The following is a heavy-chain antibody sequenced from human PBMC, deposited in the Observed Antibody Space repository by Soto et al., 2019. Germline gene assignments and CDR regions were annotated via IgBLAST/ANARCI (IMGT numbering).Heavy chain of an antibody. J-gene: IGHJ6*02. CDR2: IWSDGSNK. V-gene: IGHV3-33*01. D-gene: IGHD5-18*01. Sequence: PVGSLRLSCAASGFTFSSYGMHWVRQAPGKGLEWVAVIWSDGSNKYYADSVKGRFTISRDNSKNTLYLQMNSLRAEDTAVYYCARGFGRGGYSYGEPYYYYGMDVWGQGTTVTVSS. CDR3: ARGFGRGGYSYGEPYYYYGMDV. CDR1: GFTFSSYG.